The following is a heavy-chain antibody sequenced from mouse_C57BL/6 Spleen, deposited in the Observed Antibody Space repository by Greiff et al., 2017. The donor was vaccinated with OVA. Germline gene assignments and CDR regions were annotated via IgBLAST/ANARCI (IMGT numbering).Heavy chain of an antibody. CDR1: GFSLTSYG. CDR2: IWSGGSN. V-gene: IGHV2-2*01. D-gene: IGHD2-3*01. CDR3: AKNLYDGYPGTSMDY. J-gene: IGHJ4*01. Sequence: VKLQESGPGLVQPSQSLSISCTVSGFSLTSYGVHWVRQSPGKGLEWLGVIWSGGSNDYNAASISRLSIITDYSKSPAFFKMIRLQAYDTAINFWAKNLYDGYPGTSMDYWGQGTPVTVSA.